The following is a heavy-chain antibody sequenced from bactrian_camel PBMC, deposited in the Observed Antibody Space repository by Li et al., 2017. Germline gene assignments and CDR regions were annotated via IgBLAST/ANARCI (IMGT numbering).Heavy chain of an antibody. Sequence: LVQPGRSLTLSCAASGFAFSKYGMNWVRQAPGKGLEWVSGIYSVGSPAHYADSVKGRFTISRDNAKNVLYLQMNSLKSEDTATYYCANLGSGIARLWGQGTQVTVS. J-gene: IGHJ4*01. CDR2: IYSVGSPA. CDR3: ANLGSGIARL. CDR1: GFAFSKYG. V-gene: IGHV3S6*01. D-gene: IGHD1*01.